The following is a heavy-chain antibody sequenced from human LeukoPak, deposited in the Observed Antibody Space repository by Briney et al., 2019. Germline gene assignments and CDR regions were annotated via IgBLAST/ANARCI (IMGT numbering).Heavy chain of an antibody. J-gene: IGHJ4*02. Sequence: PSQTLSLTCTVSGGSISSGGYYWSWIRQPPGKGLEWIGYIYHSGSTYYNPSLKSRVTISVDRSKNQFSLKLSSVTAADTAVYYCAVSRILTGYADYWGQGTLVTVSS. CDR3: AVSRILTGYADY. CDR1: GGSISSGGYY. CDR2: IYHSGST. D-gene: IGHD3-9*01. V-gene: IGHV4-30-2*01.